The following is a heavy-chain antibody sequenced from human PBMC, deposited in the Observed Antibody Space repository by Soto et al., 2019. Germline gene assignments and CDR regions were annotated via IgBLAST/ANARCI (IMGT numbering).Heavy chain of an antibody. Sequence: GESLKISCAASGFTFSSYAMSWVRQAPGKGLEWVSAISGSGGSTYYADSVKGRFTISRDNSKNTLYLQMNSLRAEDTAVYYCAKDDRSGYYYDSSGYYYGFDYWGQGTLVTSPQ. V-gene: IGHV3-23*01. CDR1: GFTFSSYA. J-gene: IGHJ4*02. D-gene: IGHD3-22*01. CDR3: AKDDRSGYYYDSSGYYYGFDY. CDR2: ISGSGGST.